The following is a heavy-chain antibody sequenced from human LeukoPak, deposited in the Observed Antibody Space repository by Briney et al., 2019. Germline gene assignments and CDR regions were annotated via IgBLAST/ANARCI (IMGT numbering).Heavy chain of an antibody. Sequence: QPGGSLRLSCAASGFTFRSAAMTWVRQGPEKGLQWVSLISSTGYNSYYADSVKGRFTVSRDNSKNIVYLQMNSLRAEDTALYYCAKDIQAANWGQGTLVTVSS. D-gene: IGHD5-18*01. CDR3: AKDIQAAN. J-gene: IGHJ1*01. V-gene: IGHV3-23*01. CDR1: GFTFRSAA. CDR2: ISSTGYNS.